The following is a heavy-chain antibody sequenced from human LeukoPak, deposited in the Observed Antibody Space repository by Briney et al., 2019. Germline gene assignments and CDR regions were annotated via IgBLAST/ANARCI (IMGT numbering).Heavy chain of an antibody. CDR2: IIPIFGTA. Sequence: ASVKVSCKASGDICSSYAISWVRQAPGQGLEWMGGIIPIFGTANYAQKFQGRVTITADESTSTAYMELSSLRSEDTAVYYCAGDRPSFYGQLFDYWGQGTLVTVSS. D-gene: IGHD2/OR15-2a*01. CDR1: GDICSSYA. J-gene: IGHJ4*02. V-gene: IGHV1-69*13. CDR3: AGDRPSFYGQLFDY.